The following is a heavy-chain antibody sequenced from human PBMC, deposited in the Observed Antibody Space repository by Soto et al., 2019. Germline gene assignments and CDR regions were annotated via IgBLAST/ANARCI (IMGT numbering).Heavy chain of an antibody. J-gene: IGHJ6*02. V-gene: IGHV1-69*01. CDR1: GGTFNNNA. Sequence: QVQLVQSGAEVKKPGSSVKVSCKASGGTFNNNAISWVRQAPGQGLEWMGGIIPILGTANYAQKFRGRVTITAGESTSTGYMDLSSLRSEDTAVYYCARPYDSSDYYGGGMDVWGQGTTVTVSS. D-gene: IGHD3-22*01. CDR3: ARPYDSSDYYGGGMDV. CDR2: IIPILGTA.